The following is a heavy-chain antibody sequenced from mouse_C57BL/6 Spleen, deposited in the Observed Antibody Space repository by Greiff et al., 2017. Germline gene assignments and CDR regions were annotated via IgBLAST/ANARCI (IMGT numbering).Heavy chain of an antibody. CDR2: IYPGDGDT. CDR1: GYAFSSYW. J-gene: IGHJ4*01. D-gene: IGHD3-2*02. CDR3: ARGGAAQARYAMDY. Sequence: VQLKQSGAELVKPGASVKISCKASGYAFSSYWMNWVKQRPGKGLEWIGQIYPGDGDTNYNGKFKGKATLTADKSSSTAYMQLSSLTSEDSAVYFCARGGAAQARYAMDYWGQGTSVTVSS. V-gene: IGHV1-80*01.